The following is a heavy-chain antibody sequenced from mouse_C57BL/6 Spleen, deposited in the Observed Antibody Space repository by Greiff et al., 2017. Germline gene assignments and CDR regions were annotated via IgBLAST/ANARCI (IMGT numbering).Heavy chain of an antibody. CDR3: ARPRYGSSYNYAMDY. Sequence: QVQLKQPGAELVMPGASVKLSCKASGYTFTSYWMHWVKQRPGQGLEWIGEIDPSDSYTNYNQKFKGKSTLTVDKSASTAYRQLSSLTSEDSAVYYCARPRYGSSYNYAMDYWGQGTSVTVSS. V-gene: IGHV1-69*01. CDR2: IDPSDSYT. CDR1: GYTFTSYW. J-gene: IGHJ4*01. D-gene: IGHD1-1*01.